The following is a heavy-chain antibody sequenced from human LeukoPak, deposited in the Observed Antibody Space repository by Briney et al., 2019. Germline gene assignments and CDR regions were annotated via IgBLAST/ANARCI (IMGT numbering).Heavy chain of an antibody. J-gene: IGHJ4*02. CDR1: GFTFSSYA. V-gene: IGHV3-23*01. D-gene: IGHD3-10*01. CDR2: ISCSGGST. Sequence: GSLRLSCAASGFTFSSYAMSWVRQAPGKGLEWVSAISCSGGSTYYADSVRGRFTISRDDSKSTLFLQMNSLRAEDTAVYYCAKAFFSGSGGNHKHFDSWGQGTLVTVSS. CDR3: AKAFFSGSGGNHKHFDS.